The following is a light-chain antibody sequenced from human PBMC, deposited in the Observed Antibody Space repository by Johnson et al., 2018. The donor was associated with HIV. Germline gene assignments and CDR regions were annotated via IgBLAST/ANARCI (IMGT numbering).Light chain of an antibody. J-gene: IGLJ1*01. V-gene: IGLV1-51*01. Sequence: QSVLTQPPSVSAAPGQKVTISCSGSSSNIGNNYVSWYQQLPGTAPKLLIYDNNKRPSGIPDRFSGSKSGPSATLGITGLQTGDEADYYCGLWYSSLSAYVFGTGAKVTVL. CDR3: GLWYSSLSAYV. CDR2: DNN. CDR1: SSNIGNNY.